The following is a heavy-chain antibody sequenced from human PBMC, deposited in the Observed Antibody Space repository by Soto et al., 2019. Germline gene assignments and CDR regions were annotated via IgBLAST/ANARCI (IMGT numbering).Heavy chain of an antibody. CDR1: GGSISSCDYY. D-gene: IGHD6-6*01. V-gene: IGHV4-30-4*01. CDR2: IYHSGST. CDR3: ARERPDGARLDP. J-gene: IGHJ5*02. Sequence: SETLSLTCAVSGGSISSCDYYWSWIRQPPGKGLEWIGHIYHSGSTYYNPSLKSRVTISVDTSKNQFSLKLSSVTAADTAVYYCARERPDGARLDPWGQGTLVTVSS.